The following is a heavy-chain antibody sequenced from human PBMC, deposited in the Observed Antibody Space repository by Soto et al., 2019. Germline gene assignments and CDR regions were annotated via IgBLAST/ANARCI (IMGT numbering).Heavy chain of an antibody. V-gene: IGHV5-51*01. CDR2: IYPGDSDT. D-gene: IGHD3-22*01. CDR3: ARQGYYHSGGYFPFDN. J-gene: IGHJ4*02. CDR1: GYSFSTYW. Sequence: PWESLKISCKGSGYSFSTYWIAWVRQMPGKGLEWMGMIYPGDSDTRHSASAQGQVTFSADKSTSTAYLQWSSLKASDTAMYYCARQGYYHSGGYFPFDNGGQGTQVSV.